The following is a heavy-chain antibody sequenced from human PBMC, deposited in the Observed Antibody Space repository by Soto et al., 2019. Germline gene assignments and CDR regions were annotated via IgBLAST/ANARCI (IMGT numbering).Heavy chain of an antibody. CDR3: ARTRGVNRRTYYGDFDY. V-gene: IGHV1-69*01. CDR1: GGSFSNYP. D-gene: IGHD1-26*01. J-gene: IGHJ4*02. CDR2: IIPVFGTA. Sequence: QVQLVQSGAEVKKPGSSVKVSCKSSGGSFSNYPITWVRQAPGQGLEWMGAIIPVFGTAKYVDKFQGRVTITADASATTAYMELSSLRSEDTAVYYCARTRGVNRRTYYGDFDYWGQGTLVTVSS.